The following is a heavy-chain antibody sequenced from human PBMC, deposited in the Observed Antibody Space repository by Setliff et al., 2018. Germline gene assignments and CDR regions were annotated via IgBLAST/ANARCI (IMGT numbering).Heavy chain of an antibody. CDR1: GGTFSSYA. CDR2: IIPIFGTA. CDR3: ARDQPRYCSGGSCPYFDY. V-gene: IGHV1-69*13. J-gene: IGHJ4*02. D-gene: IGHD2-15*01. Sequence: SVKVSCKASGGTFSSYAISWVRQAPGQGLEWMGGIIPIFGTANCAQKFQGRVTITADESTSTAYMELSSLRSEDTAVYYCARDQPRYCSGGSCPYFDYWGQGTLVTVSS.